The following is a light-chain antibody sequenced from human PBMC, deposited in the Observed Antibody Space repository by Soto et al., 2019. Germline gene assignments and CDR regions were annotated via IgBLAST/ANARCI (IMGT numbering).Light chain of an antibody. CDR2: DHN. Sequence: QSVLTQPPSVSAAPGQKVTISCSGSSSNIGGNSVSWYQQLPGTAPKLLIYDHNKRPSGIPDRFSGSKSGTSATLGITGLQTGDEADYYCGSWDSSLSAYVFGTGTKVTVL. CDR1: SSNIGGNS. J-gene: IGLJ1*01. CDR3: GSWDSSLSAYV. V-gene: IGLV1-51*01.